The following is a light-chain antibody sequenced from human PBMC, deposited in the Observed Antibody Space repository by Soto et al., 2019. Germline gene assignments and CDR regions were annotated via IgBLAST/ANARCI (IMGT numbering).Light chain of an antibody. CDR3: QQCNNYPPS. CDR1: QGISTD. Sequence: ATQLTQSPSSLSASVGDRVTITCRASQGISTDVAWYQQKPGNAPKVLISDASKVQSGVPSRFSGSGSGTDFTLIISSLQPEDFATYYCQQCNNYPPSFGQGTKLEIK. CDR2: DAS. V-gene: IGKV1D-13*01. J-gene: IGKJ2*01.